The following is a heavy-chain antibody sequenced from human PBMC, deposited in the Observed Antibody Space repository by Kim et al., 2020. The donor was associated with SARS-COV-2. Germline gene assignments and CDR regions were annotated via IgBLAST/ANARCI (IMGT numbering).Heavy chain of an antibody. CDR1: GYTFTGYY. D-gene: IGHD2-21*02. V-gene: IGHV1-2*04. J-gene: IGHJ6*02. Sequence: ASVKVSCKASGYTFTGYYMHWVRQAPGQGLEWMGWINPNSGGTNYAQKFQGWVTMTRDTSISTAYMELSRLRSDDTAVYYCARVYPAGEGGNSGGMDVWGQGTTVTVSS. CDR3: ARVYPAGEGGNSGGMDV. CDR2: INPNSGGT.